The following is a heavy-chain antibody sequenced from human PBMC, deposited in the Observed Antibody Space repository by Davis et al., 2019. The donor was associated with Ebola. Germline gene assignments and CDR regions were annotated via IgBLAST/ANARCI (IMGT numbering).Heavy chain of an antibody. CDR2: ISGSGGST. V-gene: IGHV3-23*01. D-gene: IGHD3-3*01. CDR3: ARDPGYDDYFDY. J-gene: IGHJ4*02. CDR1: GFTFSSYA. Sequence: PGGSLRLSCAASGFTFSSYAMSWVRQAPGKGLEWVSAISGSGGSTYYADSVKGRFTISRDNSKNTLYLQMNSLRAEDTAVYYCARDPGYDDYFDYWGQGTLVTVSS.